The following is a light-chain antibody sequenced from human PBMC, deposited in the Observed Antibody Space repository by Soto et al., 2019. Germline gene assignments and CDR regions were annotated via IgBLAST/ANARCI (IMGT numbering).Light chain of an antibody. CDR2: AAS. Sequence: DINMTQSPSTLSASVGDRVTITCRASQSISSYLNWYQQKPGKAPKLLIYAASSLQSGVPSRFSGSGFGTEFTLTISSLQPGDFATYYCQQYSSRSTFGQGTRLEIK. CDR1: QSISSY. J-gene: IGKJ5*01. V-gene: IGKV1-39*01. CDR3: QQYSSRST.